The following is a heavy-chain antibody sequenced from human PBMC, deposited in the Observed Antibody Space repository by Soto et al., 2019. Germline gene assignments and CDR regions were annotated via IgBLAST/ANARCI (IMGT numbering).Heavy chain of an antibody. J-gene: IGHJ4*02. CDR2: MSISGST. D-gene: IGHD3-16*01. Sequence: TLSLTCTVSGASITGYYWIWIRQPAGKGLECIGRMSISGSTNYNPTLRSRVTMSVDVAKNQFSLRLTPVTAADTALYYCARGMTPPGAPAWYYFDSWGQGTLVNVSS. CDR3: ARGMTPPGAPAWYYFDS. CDR1: GASITGYY. V-gene: IGHV4-4*07.